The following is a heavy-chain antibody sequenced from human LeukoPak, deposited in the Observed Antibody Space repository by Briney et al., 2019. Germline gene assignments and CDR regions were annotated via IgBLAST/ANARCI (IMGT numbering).Heavy chain of an antibody. CDR2: INSDGSST. CDR3: ARGRYQLLAC. D-gene: IGHD2-2*01. V-gene: IGHV3-74*03. CDR1: GFTFSNYW. Sequence: GGSLRLSCAASGFTFSNYWMHWVRQAPGKGLVWVSHINSDGSSTTYADSVKGRFTISRDNAKNTLYLQMNSLRAEDTAVYYCARGRYQLLACWGQGTLVTVSS. J-gene: IGHJ4*02.